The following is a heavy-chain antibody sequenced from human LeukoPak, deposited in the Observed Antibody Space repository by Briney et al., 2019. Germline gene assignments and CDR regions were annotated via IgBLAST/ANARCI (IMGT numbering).Heavy chain of an antibody. Sequence: GGSLRLSCAASGFTFSSNYMSWVRQAPGEGLEWGSVIYSGGSTYYSDSVKGRFTISRDNSKNTLYLQMTSLRAEDTAVYYCASMDYYDSSGVFMDVWGQGTTVTVSS. CDR3: ASMDYYDSSGVFMDV. J-gene: IGHJ6*02. D-gene: IGHD3-22*01. CDR2: IYSGGST. V-gene: IGHV3-66*01. CDR1: GFTFSSNY.